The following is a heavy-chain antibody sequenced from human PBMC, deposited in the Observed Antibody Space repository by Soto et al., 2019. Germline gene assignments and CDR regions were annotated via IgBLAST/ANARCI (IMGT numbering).Heavy chain of an antibody. CDR2: IKNIGDGGTT. V-gene: IGHV3-15*01. CDR1: GFTFSTAW. D-gene: IGHD2-21*01. CDR3: TTVVVAGGW. J-gene: IGHJ4*02. Sequence: EVQLVESGGGFVKPGESLRLSCAASGFTFSTAWMSWVRQTPGKGLEWVALIKNIGDGGTTDYATTVKGRFSVSRDDSKNTLYLQMHGLKTEDTAIYYCTTVVVAGGWWGQGTLVTVSS.